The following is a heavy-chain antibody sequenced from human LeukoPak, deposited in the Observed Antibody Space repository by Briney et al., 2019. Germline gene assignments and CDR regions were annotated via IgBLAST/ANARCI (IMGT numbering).Heavy chain of an antibody. CDR2: INHSGST. J-gene: IGHJ3*01. V-gene: IGHV4-34*01. CDR1: GGSFSGYY. D-gene: IGHD2-2*01. CDR3: ARGPGRYCSSTSCRRDGAFDV. Sequence: SETLSLTCAVYGGSFSGYYWSWIRQPPGKGLEWIGEINHSGSTNYNPSLKSRVTISVDTSKNQFSLKLSSVTAADTAVYYCARGPGRYCSSTSCRRDGAFDVWGQGTMVTVSS.